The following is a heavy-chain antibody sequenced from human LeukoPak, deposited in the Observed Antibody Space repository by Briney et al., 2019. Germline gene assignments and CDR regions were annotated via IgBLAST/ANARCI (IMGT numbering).Heavy chain of an antibody. V-gene: IGHV3-23*01. CDR3: ARRVDTAMALDY. CDR2: VTGSGGGT. J-gene: IGHJ4*02. D-gene: IGHD5-18*01. Sequence: PGGSLRLSCAASGFTFSNYAMSWVRQAPGKGLEWVSVVTGSGGGTDYADSVKGRFTISRDNSKNTLYLQMNSLRAEDTALYYCARRVDTAMALDYWGQGTLVTVSS. CDR1: GFTFSNYA.